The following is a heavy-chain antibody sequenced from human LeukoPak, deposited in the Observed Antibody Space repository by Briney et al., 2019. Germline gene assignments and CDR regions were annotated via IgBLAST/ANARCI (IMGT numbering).Heavy chain of an antibody. CDR1: GYTFTDYY. CDR2: INPNSGGT. J-gene: IGHJ3*02. Sequence: GASVKVSCKASGYTFTDYYMHWVRQAPGQGLEWMGWINPNSGGTNYPQNFQGRVTMTRDTSITTAYMELSGLRSDDTAVYYCARDYYGSAMAFDIWGQGTMVTVSS. V-gene: IGHV1-2*02. D-gene: IGHD3-10*01. CDR3: ARDYYGSAMAFDI.